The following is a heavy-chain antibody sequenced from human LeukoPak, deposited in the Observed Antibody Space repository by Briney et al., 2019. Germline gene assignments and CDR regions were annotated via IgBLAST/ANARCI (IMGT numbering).Heavy chain of an antibody. CDR1: GYTFTSYG. D-gene: IGHD3-10*01. J-gene: IGHJ5*02. Sequence: ASVKVSCKASGYTFTSYGISWVRQAPGQGHEWMGLTSAYNGNTNYAQKLEGRVTVTTDTSTSTAYMELRSLRSDDTAVYYCARAFGVLGGLNWFDPWGQGTLVTVSS. CDR2: TSAYNGNT. V-gene: IGHV1-18*01. CDR3: ARAFGVLGGLNWFDP.